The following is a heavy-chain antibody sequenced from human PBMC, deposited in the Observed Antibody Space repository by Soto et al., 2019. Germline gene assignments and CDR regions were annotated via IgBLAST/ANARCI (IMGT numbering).Heavy chain of an antibody. CDR2: IYYSGST. Sequence: KTSETLSLTXTVSGGSISSYYWSWIRQPPGKGLEWIGYIYYSGSTNYNPSLKSRVTISVDTSKNQFSLKLSPVTAADTAVYYCARAVGYSSSWYDYYYYGMDVWGQGTTVTVSS. J-gene: IGHJ6*02. CDR1: GGSISSYY. V-gene: IGHV4-59*01. CDR3: ARAVGYSSSWYDYYYYGMDV. D-gene: IGHD6-13*01.